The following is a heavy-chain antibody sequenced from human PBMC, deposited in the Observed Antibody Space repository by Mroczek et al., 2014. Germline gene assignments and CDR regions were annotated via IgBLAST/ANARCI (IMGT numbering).Heavy chain of an antibody. Sequence: QITLKESGPTLVKPTQTLTLTCTFSGFSLSTSGVGVGWIRQPPGKALEWLALIYWNDDKRYSPSLKSRLTITKDTSKNQVVLTMTNMDPVDTATYYCAHMGYCSGGSCSWGMDVWGQGTTVTVSS. CDR2: IYWNDDK. CDR1: GFSLSTSGVG. D-gene: IGHD2-15*01. V-gene: IGHV2-5*01. CDR3: AHMGYCSGGSCSWGMDV. J-gene: IGHJ6*02.